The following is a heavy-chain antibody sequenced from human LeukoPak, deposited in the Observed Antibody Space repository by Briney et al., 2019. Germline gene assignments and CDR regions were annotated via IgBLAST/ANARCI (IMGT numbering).Heavy chain of an antibody. D-gene: IGHD1-26*01. Sequence: ASVKVSCKASGYSFSSYGISWLRQAPGQGLEWMGWISAFNGNTKYAQKLQGRVTVTTDTSTSTAYMELRSLRSDDTAVYSCARDESSESYYFDYWGQGTLVTVSS. J-gene: IGHJ4*02. CDR2: ISAFNGNT. CDR1: GYSFSSYG. CDR3: ARDESSESYYFDY. V-gene: IGHV1-18*01.